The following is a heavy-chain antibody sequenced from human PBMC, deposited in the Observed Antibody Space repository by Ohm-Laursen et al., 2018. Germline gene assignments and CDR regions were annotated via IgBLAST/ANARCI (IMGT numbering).Heavy chain of an antibody. CDR2: INPSGGST. CDR3: ARASQYPLFDY. Sequence: ASVKVSCKASGYTFTSYYMHWVRQAPGQGLEWIAIINPSGGSTSYAQKFQGRVTMTRDTSTSKVYMELSSLRSEDTAVYYCARASQYPLFDYWGQGTLVTVSS. J-gene: IGHJ4*02. CDR1: GYTFTSYY. D-gene: IGHD2-2*02. V-gene: IGHV1-46*01.